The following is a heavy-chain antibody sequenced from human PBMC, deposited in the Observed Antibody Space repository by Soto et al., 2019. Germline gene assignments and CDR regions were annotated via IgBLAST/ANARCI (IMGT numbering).Heavy chain of an antibody. Sequence: PSETLSLTCTVSGGPISSYYWSWIRQPPGKGLEWIGYIYYSGSTNYNPSLKSRVTLSVDKSKSQFSLKMSSVTAADTAIYFCARVSSSSRTCFDPWGQGTLVTVSS. CDR1: GGPISSYY. V-gene: IGHV4-59*12. J-gene: IGHJ5*02. CDR2: IYYSGST. D-gene: IGHD6-6*01. CDR3: ARVSSSSRTCFDP.